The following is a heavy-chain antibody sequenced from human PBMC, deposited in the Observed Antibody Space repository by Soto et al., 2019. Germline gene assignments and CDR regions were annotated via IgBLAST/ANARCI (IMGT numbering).Heavy chain of an antibody. D-gene: IGHD4-17*01. Sequence: GGSLRLSCAASGFTFSNYGMNWVRQAPGKGLEWVSSISSSSSYIYYADSVKGRFTISRDNAKNSLYLQMNSLRAEDTAVYYCAREGYYGDPYYYYGMDVWGQGTTVTVSS. V-gene: IGHV3-21*01. J-gene: IGHJ6*02. CDR2: ISSSSSYI. CDR3: AREGYYGDPYYYYGMDV. CDR1: GFTFSNYG.